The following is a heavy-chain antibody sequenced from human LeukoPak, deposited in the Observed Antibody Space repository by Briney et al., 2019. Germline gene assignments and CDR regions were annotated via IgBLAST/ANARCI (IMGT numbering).Heavy chain of an antibody. J-gene: IGHJ4*02. D-gene: IGHD3-16*01. CDR2: IHPNSGGA. V-gene: IGHV1-2*02. CDR1: GYSITDYY. Sequence: GASVKVSCKASGYSITDYYVHWVRQAPGQGLEWMGWIHPNSGGANYAQKFQGRVTMTRETPISTVYMELNSLSSDDTAVYYCATGGLQDVYWGQGTLVTVSS. CDR3: ATGGLQDVY.